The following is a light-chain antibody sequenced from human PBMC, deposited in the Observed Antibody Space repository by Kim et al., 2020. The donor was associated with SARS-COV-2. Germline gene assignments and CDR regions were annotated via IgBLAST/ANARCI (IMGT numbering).Light chain of an antibody. CDR3: NSRDSSGNHWV. Sequence: LGQTVRITCQGDSLRTFYASWYQQKPGQAPVLVIYGKNNRPSGIPDRFSGSTSGNTASLTITGAQAEDEADYYCNSRDSSGNHWVFGGGAKLTVL. CDR2: GKN. CDR1: SLRTFY. V-gene: IGLV3-19*01. J-gene: IGLJ3*02.